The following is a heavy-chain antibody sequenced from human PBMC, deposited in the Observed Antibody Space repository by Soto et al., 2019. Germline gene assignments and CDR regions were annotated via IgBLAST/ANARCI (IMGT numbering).Heavy chain of an antibody. D-gene: IGHD3-9*01. V-gene: IGHV3-30*03. Sequence: QVQLVESGGGVVQPGRSLRLSCAASGFTFSSYGMHWVRQAPGKGLEWVAVISYDGSNKYYADSVKGRFTISRDNSKNTLYLQMNSLRAEDTAVYYCARFESPLFDYWGQGTLVTVSS. CDR2: ISYDGSNK. CDR1: GFTFSSYG. J-gene: IGHJ4*02. CDR3: ARFESPLFDY.